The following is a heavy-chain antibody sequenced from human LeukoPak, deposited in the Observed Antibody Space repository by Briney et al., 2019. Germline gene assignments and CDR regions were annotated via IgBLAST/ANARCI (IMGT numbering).Heavy chain of an antibody. CDR2: IRYDGSNK. V-gene: IGHV3-30*02. CDR1: GFTFSSYG. J-gene: IGHJ4*02. CDR3: AKGLGTAMDSVDY. D-gene: IGHD5-18*01. Sequence: GGSLRLSCAASGFTFSSYGMHWVRQAPGKGLEWVAFIRYDGSNKYYADSVKGRFTISRDNSKNTLYLQMNSLRAEDTAVYYCAKGLGTAMDSVDYWGQGTLVTVSS.